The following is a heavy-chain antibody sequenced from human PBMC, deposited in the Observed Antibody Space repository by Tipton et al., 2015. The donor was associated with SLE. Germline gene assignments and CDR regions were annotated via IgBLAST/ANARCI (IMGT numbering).Heavy chain of an antibody. D-gene: IGHD6-19*01. J-gene: IGHJ3*02. CDR1: GGTFSSYA. V-gene: IGHV1-69*01. CDR2: IIPIFGTT. CDR3: ATERGSSGWSDAFDI. Sequence: QSGAEVKKPGSSVKVSCKASGGTFSSYAISWVRQAPGQGLEWLGGIIPIFGTTTYAQKFQGRVTITADEFTSTAYMELNSLRAEDTAVYYCATERGSSGWSDAFDIWGQGTMVTVSS.